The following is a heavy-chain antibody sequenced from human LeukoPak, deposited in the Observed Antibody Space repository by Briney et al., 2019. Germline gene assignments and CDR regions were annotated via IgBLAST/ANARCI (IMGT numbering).Heavy chain of an antibody. CDR2: ISSSGSTI. Sequence: GGPLRLSCAASGFTFSSYEMNWVRQAPGKGLEWVSYISSSGSTIYYADSVKGRFTISRDNAKNSLYLQMNSLRAEDTAVYYCAREGSYGDYVDFDYWGQGTLVTVSS. D-gene: IGHD4-17*01. V-gene: IGHV3-48*03. CDR3: AREGSYGDYVDFDY. J-gene: IGHJ4*02. CDR1: GFTFSSYE.